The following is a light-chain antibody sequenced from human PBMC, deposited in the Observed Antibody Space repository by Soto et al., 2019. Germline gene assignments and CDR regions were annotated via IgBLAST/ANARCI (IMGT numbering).Light chain of an antibody. CDR2: EVN. V-gene: IGLV2-8*01. CDR1: SSDVGGYNY. CDR3: SSYTSSSPVV. Sequence: QSALTQPPSASGSPGQSVAISCTGTSSDVGGYNYVSWYQQHPGKAPKLMIYEVNKRPSGVPDRFSGSKSGNTASLTVSGLQAEDEADYYCSSYTSSSPVVFGGGTKLTVL. J-gene: IGLJ2*01.